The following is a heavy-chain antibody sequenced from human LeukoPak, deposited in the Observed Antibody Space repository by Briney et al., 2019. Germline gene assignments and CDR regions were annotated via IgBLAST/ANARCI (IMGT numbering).Heavy chain of an antibody. Sequence: SETLSLTCTVSGASISHYFWSWIRQPPGKGLESIGNIYYTGISNYNPSLKSRVTISVDTSKNQFSLKLSSVTAADTAVYYCARARVVGATTNNWFDPWGQGTLVTVSS. J-gene: IGHJ5*02. CDR2: IYYTGIS. V-gene: IGHV4-59*12. CDR1: GASISHYF. CDR3: ARARVVGATTNNWFDP. D-gene: IGHD1-26*01.